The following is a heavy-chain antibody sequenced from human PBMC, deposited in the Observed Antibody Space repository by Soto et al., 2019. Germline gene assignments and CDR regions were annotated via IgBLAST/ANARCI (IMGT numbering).Heavy chain of an antibody. D-gene: IGHD4-17*01. CDR3: ARVGWETRVTYEGDYYYYYGMDV. V-gene: IGHV1-69*01. J-gene: IGHJ6*02. Sequence: QVQLVQSGAEVKKPGSSVKVSCKASGGTFSSYAISWVRQAPGQGLEWMGGIIPIFGTANYAQKFQGRVTITADESTSTAYMELSSLRSEDTAVYYCARVGWETRVTYEGDYYYYYGMDVWGQGTTVTVSS. CDR1: GGTFSSYA. CDR2: IIPIFGTA.